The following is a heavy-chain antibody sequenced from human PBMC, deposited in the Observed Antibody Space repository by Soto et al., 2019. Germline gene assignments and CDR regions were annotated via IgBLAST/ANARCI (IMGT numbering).Heavy chain of an antibody. V-gene: IGHV1-18*01. J-gene: IGHJ5*02. CDR1: GYTFFTYD. CDR2: ISTYSGDT. D-gene: IGHD5-12*01. Sequence: QVHLVQSGVEVKTPGASVQVSCQASGYTFFTYDISWVRQAPGQGLEWMGWISTYSGDTTYAQKFQGRVTMTTDTATTTAYLELRSPRSDVTAVYCCAGRHGPTTSENWFDPWCQATGVTVSS. CDR3: AGRHGPTTSENWFDP.